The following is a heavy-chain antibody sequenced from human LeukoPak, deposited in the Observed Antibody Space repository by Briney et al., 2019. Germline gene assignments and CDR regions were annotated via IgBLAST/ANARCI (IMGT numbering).Heavy chain of an antibody. J-gene: IGHJ4*02. V-gene: IGHV3-23*01. D-gene: IGHD2-2*01. Sequence: PGGPLRLSCVVSDFTFPFSWSPQPPGKGLEWISTINGRGDDSFHADSVKGRFTISRDTTKNTLYLRMSSLRAADTAMYFCVRMRGPERRHCFDYWSQGALLIVSS. CDR3: VRMRGPERRHCFDY. CDR1: DFTFP. CDR2: INGRGDDS.